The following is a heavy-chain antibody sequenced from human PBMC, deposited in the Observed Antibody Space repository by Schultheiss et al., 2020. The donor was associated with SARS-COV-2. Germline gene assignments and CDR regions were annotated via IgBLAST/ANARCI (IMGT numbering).Heavy chain of an antibody. D-gene: IGHD3-10*01. V-gene: IGHV3-74*01. CDR3: ARVSRFGGYD. CDR1: GFTFSDYY. Sequence: GGSLRLSCAASGFTFSDYYMSWIRQAPGKGLEWVSRINSDGSSTSYADSVKGRFTISRDNAKNTLYLQMNSLRAEDTAVYYCARVSRFGGYDWGQGTLVTVSS. CDR2: INSDGSST. J-gene: IGHJ4*02.